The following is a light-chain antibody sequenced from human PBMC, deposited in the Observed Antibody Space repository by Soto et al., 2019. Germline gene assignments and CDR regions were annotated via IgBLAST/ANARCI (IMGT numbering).Light chain of an antibody. J-gene: IGKJ1*01. Sequence: DIQMTQSPSSLSASVGARVTITCRASQSISYYVYWYQQKPGKAPRLLIYAASTLQSGVPSRFSGSGSGTDFTLTISSLQSEDFANYYCQQSYSTLWTFVKGTKVEIK. CDR2: AAS. V-gene: IGKV1-39*01. CDR3: QQSYSTLWT. CDR1: QSISYY.